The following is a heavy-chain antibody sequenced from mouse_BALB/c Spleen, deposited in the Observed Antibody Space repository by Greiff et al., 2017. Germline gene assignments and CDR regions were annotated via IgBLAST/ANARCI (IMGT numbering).Heavy chain of an antibody. D-gene: IGHD2-1*01. CDR3: ARQNGNYGFDY. Sequence: EVKLMESGGGLVKPGGSLKLSCAASGFTFSSYAMSWVRQTPEKRLEWVATISSGGSYTYYPDSVKGRFTISRDNAKNTLYLQMSSLRSEDTAMYYCARQNGNYGFDYWGQGTTLTVSS. CDR2: ISSGGSYT. J-gene: IGHJ2*01. V-gene: IGHV5-9-3*01. CDR1: GFTFSSYA.